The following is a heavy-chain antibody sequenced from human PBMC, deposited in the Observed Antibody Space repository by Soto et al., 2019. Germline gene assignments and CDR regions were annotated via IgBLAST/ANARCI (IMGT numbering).Heavy chain of an antibody. J-gene: IGHJ4*02. V-gene: IGHV1-18*01. CDR3: ARAHSGGYYIDY. Sequence: AAVKVYCKASGYTFTSYGISWVRQAPGQGLEWMGWISAYNGNTNYAQKLQGRVTMTTDTSTSTAYMELRSLRSDDTAVYYCARAHSGGYYIDYWGQGTLVTVSS. D-gene: IGHD1-26*01. CDR2: ISAYNGNT. CDR1: GYTFTSYG.